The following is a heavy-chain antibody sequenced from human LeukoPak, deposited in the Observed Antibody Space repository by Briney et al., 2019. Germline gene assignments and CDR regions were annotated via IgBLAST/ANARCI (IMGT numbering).Heavy chain of an antibody. CDR2: IIPILGIA. CDR1: GGTFSSYA. CDR3: ARIPMVRGVKLRGYFDY. V-gene: IGHV1-69*04. D-gene: IGHD3-10*01. J-gene: IGHJ4*02. Sequence: ASVKVSCKASGGTFSSYAISWVRQAPGQGLEWMGKIIPILGIANYAQKFQGRVTITTDESTSTAYMELSSLRSEDTAVYYCARIPMVRGVKLRGYFDYWGQGTLVTVSS.